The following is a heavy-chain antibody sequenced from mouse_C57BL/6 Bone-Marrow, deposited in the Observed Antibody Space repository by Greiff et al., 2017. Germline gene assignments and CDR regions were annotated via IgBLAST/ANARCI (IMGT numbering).Heavy chain of an antibody. CDR3: ARRWLLPYAMDY. J-gene: IGHJ4*01. Sequence: EVQLMESGGGLVKPGGSLKLSCAASGFTFSDYGMHWVRQAPEKGLEWVAYISSGSSTIYYADTVKGRFTISRDTAKNTLFLQMTSLRSEDTAMYYCARRWLLPYAMDYWGQGTSVTVSA. D-gene: IGHD2-3*01. V-gene: IGHV5-17*01. CDR2: ISSGSSTI. CDR1: GFTFSDYG.